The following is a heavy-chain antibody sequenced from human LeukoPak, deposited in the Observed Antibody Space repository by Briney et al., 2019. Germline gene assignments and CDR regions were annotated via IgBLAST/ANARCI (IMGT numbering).Heavy chain of an antibody. CDR1: GFSFSNSW. D-gene: IGHD5-18*01. J-gene: IGHJ4*02. Sequence: GGSLRLSCAVSGFSFSNSWMHWVRQAPGKGLEWVSAISGIGVSTYYTDSVKGRFTISRDNSKNTLYLQMNSLRAEDTAVYYCAKSSGGIQLWYESFDYWGQGTLVTVSS. V-gene: IGHV3-23*01. CDR3: AKSSGGIQLWYESFDY. CDR2: ISGIGVST.